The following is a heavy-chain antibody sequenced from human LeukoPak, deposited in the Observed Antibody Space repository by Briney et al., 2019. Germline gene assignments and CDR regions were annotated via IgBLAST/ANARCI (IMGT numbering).Heavy chain of an antibody. CDR3: AKDREHFDWSDLRFDP. V-gene: IGHV3-30*04. CDR2: ISYDGSNK. CDR1: GFTFSSYA. D-gene: IGHD3-9*01. Sequence: PGGSLRLSCAASGFTFSSYAIHWVRQAPGKGLEWVAVISYDGSNKYYADSVKGRFTISRDNSKNTLYLQMNSLRAEDTAVYYCAKDREHFDWSDLRFDPWGQGTLVTVSS. J-gene: IGHJ5*02.